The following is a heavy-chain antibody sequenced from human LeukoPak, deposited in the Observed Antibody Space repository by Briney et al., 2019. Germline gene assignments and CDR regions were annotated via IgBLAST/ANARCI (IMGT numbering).Heavy chain of an antibody. CDR3: ARENYYDSSGCSD. V-gene: IGHV4-30-4*01. D-gene: IGHD3-22*01. Sequence: SETLSLTCTVSGGSISSGDYYWSWIRQPPGKGLEWIGCIYYSGSTYYNPSLKSRVTISVDTSKNQFSLKLSSVTAADTAVYYCARENYYDSSGCSDWGQGTLVTVSS. CDR2: IYYSGST. J-gene: IGHJ4*02. CDR1: GGSISSGDYY.